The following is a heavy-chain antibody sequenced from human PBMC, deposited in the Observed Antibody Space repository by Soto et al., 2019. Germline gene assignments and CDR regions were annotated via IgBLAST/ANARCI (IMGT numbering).Heavy chain of an antibody. CDR3: ARGGLQHALDV. Sequence: EVQLVESGGGLVQPGGSLRLSCAASGFTFSNYWMYWVRQAPGKGLVWVSRVNNDGTDTTHADSVKGRFTISRGNAENTLYLQMNSLRAEDTAVYYCARGGLQHALDVWGQGSTVTVSS. V-gene: IGHV3-74*03. CDR1: GFTFSNYW. CDR2: VNNDGTDT. D-gene: IGHD6-13*01. J-gene: IGHJ6*02.